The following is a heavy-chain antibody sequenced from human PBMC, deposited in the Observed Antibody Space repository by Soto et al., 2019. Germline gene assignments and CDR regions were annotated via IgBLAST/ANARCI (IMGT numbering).Heavy chain of an antibody. CDR1: GCTFSNYA. D-gene: IGHD3-22*01. J-gene: IGHJ6*02. Sequence: QVRLVESGGGVVQPGRSLRLSCAASGCTFSNYAMHWVRQAPGKGLEWVAVMSFDETKKYHADSVEGRFTISRDNSQNTLDLQTNSRRAEDTALSSCARSNARYCYDTTGCFFGLEVWGQGTTVVVSS. CDR3: ARSNARYCYDTTGCFFGLEV. V-gene: IGHV3-30-3*01. CDR2: MSFDETKK.